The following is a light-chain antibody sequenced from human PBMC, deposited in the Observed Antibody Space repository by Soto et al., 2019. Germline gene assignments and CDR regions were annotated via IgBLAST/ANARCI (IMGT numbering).Light chain of an antibody. Sequence: DIQMTQSPSSLSASAGDRVTITCRASQTITYYLNWYQQKPGKAPKLLIYAASSLQSGVPSRFSGSGSGTNFTLTISSLQPEDFVTYYCQQSYSLPYTFGRGTKLEIK. CDR3: QQSYSLPYT. J-gene: IGKJ2*01. CDR1: QTITYY. CDR2: AAS. V-gene: IGKV1-39*01.